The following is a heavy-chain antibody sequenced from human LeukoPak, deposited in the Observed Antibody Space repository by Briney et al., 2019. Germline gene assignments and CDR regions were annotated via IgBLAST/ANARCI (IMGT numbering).Heavy chain of an antibody. CDR1: GGSVSSGSYY. CDR2: IYYSGST. CDR3: ATEYYYDSSGYYAFDI. J-gene: IGHJ3*02. D-gene: IGHD3-22*01. V-gene: IGHV4-61*01. Sequence: SETLSLTCSVSGGSVSSGSYYWSWIRQPPGKGLEWIGYIYYSGSTNYNPSLKSRVTISVDTSKNQFSLKLSSVTAADKAVYYCATEYYYDSSGYYAFDIWGQGTMVTVSS.